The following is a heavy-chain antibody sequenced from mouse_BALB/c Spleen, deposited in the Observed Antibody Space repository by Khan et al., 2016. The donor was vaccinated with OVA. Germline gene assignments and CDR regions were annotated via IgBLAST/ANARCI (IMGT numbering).Heavy chain of an antibody. CDR1: GFAFSSYS. V-gene: IGHV5-6-4*01. J-gene: IGHJ2*01. Sequence: EVELVESGGGLVKPGGSLKLSCAASGFAFSSYSMSWVRQTPEKRLEWVATITSGGSYTYYPDSVTGRFTISRDNAKNHLYLQLSSLKSEDTAMYYCTRYRNYYGSSFYFDYWGQGTTLTVSS. CDR2: ITSGGSYT. D-gene: IGHD1-1*01. CDR3: TRYRNYYGSSFYFDY.